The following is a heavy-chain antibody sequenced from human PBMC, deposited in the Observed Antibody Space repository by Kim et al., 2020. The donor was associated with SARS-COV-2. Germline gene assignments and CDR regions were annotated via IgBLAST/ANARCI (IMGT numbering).Heavy chain of an antibody. CDR3: AFTIFRGGYGMDV. CDR2: INHSGST. V-gene: IGHV4-34*01. J-gene: IGHJ6*02. Sequence: SETLSLTCAVYGGSFSGYYWSWIRQPPGKGLEWIGEINHSGSTNYNPSLKSRVTISVDTSKNQFSLKLSSVTAADTAVYYCAFTIFRGGYGMDVWGQGTTVTVSS. CDR1: GGSFSGYY. D-gene: IGHD3-3*01.